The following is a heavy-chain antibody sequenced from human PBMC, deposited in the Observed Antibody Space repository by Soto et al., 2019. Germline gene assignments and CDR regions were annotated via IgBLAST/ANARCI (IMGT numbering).Heavy chain of an antibody. CDR1: GFSLSTSGVG. D-gene: IGHD3-10*01. V-gene: IGHV2-5*02. CDR2: IYWDDDK. J-gene: IGHJ4*02. Sequence: QITLKESGPTLVKPTQTLTLTCTFSGFSLSTSGVGVGWIRQPPGKALECLALIYWDDDKRYSSSLKSRLPTTKNTSKNQVVLTMTNMAHVDKATYNCAHSSYYGSGSLDYWGQGTLVNVSS. CDR3: AHSSYYGSGSLDY.